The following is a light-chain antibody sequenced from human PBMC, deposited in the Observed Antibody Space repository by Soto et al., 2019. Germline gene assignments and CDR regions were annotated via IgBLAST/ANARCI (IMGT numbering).Light chain of an antibody. V-gene: IGLV2-14*03. CDR2: DVT. J-gene: IGLJ1*01. CDR3: ISFTSRHIYV. CDR1: SSDVGGYNY. Sequence: QSALTQPASVSGSLGQSITISCTGTSSDVGGYNYVSWYQQHPGRAPKLIIYDVTNRPSGISNRFSGSKSGNTASLTISGLQTEDEADYYCISFTSRHIYVFGTGTKLTVL.